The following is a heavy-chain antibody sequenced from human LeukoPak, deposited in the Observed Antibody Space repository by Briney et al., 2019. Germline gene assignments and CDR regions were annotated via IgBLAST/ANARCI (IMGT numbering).Heavy chain of an antibody. Sequence: ASVKVSCKASGYTFTDYYMHWVRQAPGQGLEWMGWINPNSGGTNYAQKFQGRVTMTRDTSITTAYMELSRLRSDDTAVYYCARGYCSGGSCYSGYSQAKSASDVWGQGTTVTVSS. J-gene: IGHJ6*02. D-gene: IGHD2-15*01. CDR2: INPNSGGT. V-gene: IGHV1-2*02. CDR1: GYTFTDYY. CDR3: ARGYCSGGSCYSGYSQAKSASDV.